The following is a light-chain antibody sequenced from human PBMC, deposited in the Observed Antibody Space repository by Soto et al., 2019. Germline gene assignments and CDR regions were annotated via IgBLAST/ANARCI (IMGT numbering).Light chain of an antibody. V-gene: IGKV3-11*01. Sequence: EIVLTQSPATLSLSPGERATLSCRASQSVNSYLAWYQQKPGQAPRLLIYDASNRATGSPARFSGSGSGTDFTLTISSLEPEDSAVYYCQHRSNWPPLTFGGGTKVEIK. CDR1: QSVNSY. CDR2: DAS. J-gene: IGKJ4*01. CDR3: QHRSNWPPLT.